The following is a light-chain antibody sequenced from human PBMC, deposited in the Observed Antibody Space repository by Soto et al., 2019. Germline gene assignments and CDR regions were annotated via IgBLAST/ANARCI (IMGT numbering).Light chain of an antibody. J-gene: IGKJ2*01. CDR2: AAS. CDR1: QSISGSY. CDR3: QQYGTSPYT. V-gene: IGKV3-20*01. Sequence: EIVLTQSPGTLSLSPRERATLSCRASQSISGSYLAWYQQKPGQAPRLLIFAASSRATGIPDRFNGSVSGTDFTLSISRLEPEDFAVYYCQQYGTSPYTFGQGTKREIK.